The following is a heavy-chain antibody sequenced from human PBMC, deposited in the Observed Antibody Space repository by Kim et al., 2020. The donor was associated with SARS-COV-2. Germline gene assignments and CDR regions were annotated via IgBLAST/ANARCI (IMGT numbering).Heavy chain of an antibody. V-gene: IGHV1-69*13. CDR1: GGPLSSYA. D-gene: IGHD2-2*01. J-gene: IGHJ5*02. CDR3: ARGLKHCSSTSCYGGIWFDP. Sequence: SVKVSCKASGGPLSSYAISWVRQAPGQGLEWMGGIIPIFGTANYAQKFQGRVTITADESTSTAYMELSSLRSEDTAVYYCARGLKHCSSTSCYGGIWFDPWGQGTLVTVSS. CDR2: IIPIFGTA.